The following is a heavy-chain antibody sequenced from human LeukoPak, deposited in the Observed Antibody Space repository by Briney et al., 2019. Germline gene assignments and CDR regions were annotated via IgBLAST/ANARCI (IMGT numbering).Heavy chain of an antibody. CDR2: IDYSGST. CDR3: ARRRTTGLSGYMDV. CDR1: GGSLSSYY. V-gene: IGHV4-59*08. J-gene: IGHJ6*03. Sequence: SETLSLTCTVSGGSLSSYYWSWIRQPSGKGLEWIGDIDYSGSTNYNPSLKSRVTISVGTSKNHFSLRLSSLTAADTAMYYCARRRTTGLSGYMDVWGKGTTVTVSS. D-gene: IGHD2-2*01.